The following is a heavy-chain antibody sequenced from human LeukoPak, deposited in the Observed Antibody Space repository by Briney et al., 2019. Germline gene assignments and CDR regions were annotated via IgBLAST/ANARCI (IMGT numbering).Heavy chain of an antibody. J-gene: IGHJ4*02. CDR1: GFTFSSYG. D-gene: IGHD2-15*01. Sequence: GGSLRLSCAASGFTFSSYGMRWVRQAPGKGLEWVAVISYDGSNKYYADSVKGRFTISRDNSKNTLYLQMNSLRAEDTAVYYCAKDFPCSGGSCYSSGFDYWGQGTLVTVSS. CDR2: ISYDGSNK. CDR3: AKDFPCSGGSCYSSGFDY. V-gene: IGHV3-30*18.